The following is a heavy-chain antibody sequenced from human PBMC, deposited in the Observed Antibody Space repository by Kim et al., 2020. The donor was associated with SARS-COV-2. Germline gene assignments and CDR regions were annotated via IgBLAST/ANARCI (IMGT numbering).Heavy chain of an antibody. CDR3: ARGIWFGEVSPYYLDY. D-gene: IGHD3-10*01. Sequence: SLKRRITRSVDTSKSQFSLKLSSVTAADTAVYYCARGIWFGEVSPYYLDYWGQGTLVTVSS. V-gene: IGHV4-59*09. J-gene: IGHJ4*02.